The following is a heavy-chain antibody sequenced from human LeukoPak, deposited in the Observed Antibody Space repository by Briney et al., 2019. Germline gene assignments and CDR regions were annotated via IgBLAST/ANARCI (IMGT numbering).Heavy chain of an antibody. V-gene: IGHV3-74*01. J-gene: IGHJ4*02. Sequence: GGSLRLSCAASGFTFVSYWMHWVRHAPGKGLVWVSRINGYGSSTDFADSGKGRFTISRDNAKNKLYLQMNSLRAEDTAVYYCARDAPGNTALDYWGQGTLVTVSS. CDR2: INGYGSST. CDR1: GFTFVSYW. D-gene: IGHD5-18*01. CDR3: ARDAPGNTALDY.